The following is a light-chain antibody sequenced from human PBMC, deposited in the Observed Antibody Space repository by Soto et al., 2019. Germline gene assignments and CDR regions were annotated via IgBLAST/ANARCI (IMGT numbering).Light chain of an antibody. V-gene: IGKV1-39*01. Sequence: DIQMTQSPSSLSASVGDRVTITCRASQSISSYLNWYQQKPGKAPKLLIYAESSLQSGVPSRFSGSGSGTDFTLTISSLQPEDFATYYCQQSYSTPRTVGQGTKVDI. CDR1: QSISSY. CDR3: QQSYSTPRT. CDR2: AES. J-gene: IGKJ1*01.